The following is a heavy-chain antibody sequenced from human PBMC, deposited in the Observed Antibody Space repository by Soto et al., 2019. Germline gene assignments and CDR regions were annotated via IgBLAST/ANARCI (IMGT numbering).Heavy chain of an antibody. CDR3: AKDRIRRSFSRSSTRARDAFDI. V-gene: IGHV3-9*01. CDR2: ISWDSRSV. D-gene: IGHD6-6*01. CDR1: GFTFEDYA. J-gene: IGHJ3*02. Sequence: EVHLVESGGGLVQPGGSLRLSCAVSGFTFEDYAMHWVRQAPGKGLEWVSGISWDSRSVAYADSVKGRFTISRDNAENSLHLQMNSLRAEDTAVYYCAKDRIRRSFSRSSTRARDAFDIWGQGTMVTVSS.